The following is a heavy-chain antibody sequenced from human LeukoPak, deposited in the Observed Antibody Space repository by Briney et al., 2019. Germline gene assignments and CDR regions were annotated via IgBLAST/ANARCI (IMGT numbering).Heavy chain of an antibody. J-gene: IGHJ6*03. Sequence: GGSLRLSCAASGFTFSSYAMSWVRQAPGKGLEWVAVIWYDGSNKYYADSVKGRFTISRDNSKNTLYLQMNSLRAEDTAVYYCAKDPGGGVYYYMDAWGKGTTVTVSS. CDR3: AKDPGGGVYYYMDA. V-gene: IGHV3-33*06. D-gene: IGHD3-16*01. CDR1: GFTFSSYA. CDR2: IWYDGSNK.